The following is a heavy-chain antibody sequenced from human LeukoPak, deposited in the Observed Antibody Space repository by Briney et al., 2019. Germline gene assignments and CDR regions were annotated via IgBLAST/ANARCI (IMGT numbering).Heavy chain of an antibody. V-gene: IGHV3-30*02. CDR1: GFTFSSYG. CDR2: IRYDGSNK. CDR3: AKGGTHQLLCPWFDP. D-gene: IGHD2-2*01. Sequence: GGSLRLSCAASGFTFSSYGMHWVRQAPGKGLEWVAFIRYDGSNKYYADSVKGRFTISRDNSKNTLYLQMNSLRAEDTAVYYCAKGGTHQLLCPWFDPWGQGTLVTVSS. J-gene: IGHJ5*02.